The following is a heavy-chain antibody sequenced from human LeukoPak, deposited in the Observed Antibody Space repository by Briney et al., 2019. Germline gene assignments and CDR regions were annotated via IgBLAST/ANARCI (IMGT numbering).Heavy chain of an antibody. D-gene: IGHD3-10*01. Sequence: PGGSLRLSCAACGVTFSSHWMYWVRQAPGKGLXXXXXXNSHGSSTNYADSVRGRFTISRDNAKNTLYLQMNSLRAEDTAVYYCARGGDGYYGRNYFDYWGQGTLVTVSS. CDR1: GVTFSSHW. V-gene: IGHV3-74*01. J-gene: IGHJ4*02. CDR2: XNSHGSST. CDR3: ARGGDGYYGRNYFDY.